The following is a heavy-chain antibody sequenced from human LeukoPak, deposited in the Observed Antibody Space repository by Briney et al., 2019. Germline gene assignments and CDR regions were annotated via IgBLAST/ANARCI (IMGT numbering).Heavy chain of an antibody. Sequence: GGSLRLFCTASGFTFSSSGMNLVRQAPGKGLEWVSFIGTNSRTIYYADSVKGRFTISRDNAKNSLYLQMNSLRAEDTAVYYCASHTVVVTATHDAFAFRGQGTMVTVSS. V-gene: IGHV3-48*04. CDR1: GFTFSSSG. CDR3: ASHTVVVTATHDAFAF. D-gene: IGHD2-21*02. CDR2: IGTNSRTI. J-gene: IGHJ3*01.